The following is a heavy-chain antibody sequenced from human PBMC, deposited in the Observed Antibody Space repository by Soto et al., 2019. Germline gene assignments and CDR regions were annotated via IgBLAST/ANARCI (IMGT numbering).Heavy chain of an antibody. V-gene: IGHV3-33*01. D-gene: IGHD6-13*01. J-gene: IGHJ4*02. CDR2: FWANGINK. CDR3: ARASATIAAAAIFDY. Sequence: GGSLRLSCITSGFTFSNYGMHWVRQAPGKGLEWVAVFWANGINKYYAESVKGRFTVSRDNSKNTVYLQMDSLRAEDTAMYYCARASATIAAAAIFDYWGQGTLVTVSS. CDR1: GFTFSNYG.